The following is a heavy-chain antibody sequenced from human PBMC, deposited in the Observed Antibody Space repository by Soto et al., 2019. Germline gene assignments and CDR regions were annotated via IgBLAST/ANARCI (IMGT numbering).Heavy chain of an antibody. D-gene: IGHD2-21*01. J-gene: IGHJ4*02. V-gene: IGHV4-31*03. CDR2: IYYTGSA. CDR1: GGSTGSGGYY. CDR3: ARADFGDRGLAFDS. Sequence: QVQLLESGPGLVKTSQTLSLTCSVSGGSTGSGGYYWSWVRQHPGKGLEWIGYIYYTGSAYYSPFLRRRVSISVDTSKNQFSLILDAVTVADTAVYYCARADFGDRGLAFDSWGQGILVTVSS.